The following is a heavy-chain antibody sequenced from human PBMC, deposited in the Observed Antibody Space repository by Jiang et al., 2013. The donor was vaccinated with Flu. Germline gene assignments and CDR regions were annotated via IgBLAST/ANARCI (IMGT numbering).Heavy chain of an antibody. V-gene: IGHV6-1*01. J-gene: IGHJ4*02. CDR3: ARAHYDSSGYYSPLVYFDY. Sequence: SGSGLVKPSQTLSLTCAISGDSVSSNSAAWNWIRQSPSRGLEWLGRTYYRSKWYNDYAVSVKSRITINPDTSKNQFSLQLNSVTPEDTAVYYCARAHYDSSGYYSPLVYFDYWGQGTLVTVSS. D-gene: IGHD3-22*01. CDR1: GDSVSSNSAA. CDR2: TYYRSKWYN.